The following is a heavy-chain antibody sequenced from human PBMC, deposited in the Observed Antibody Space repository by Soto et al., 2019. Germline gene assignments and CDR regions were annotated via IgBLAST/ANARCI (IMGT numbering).Heavy chain of an antibody. J-gene: IGHJ5*02. CDR2: IYYSGST. D-gene: IGHD6-19*01. Sequence: SETLSLTCTVSGGSISSYYWSWIRQPPGKGLEWIGYIYYSGSTNYNPSLKSRVTISVDTSKNQFSLKLSSVTAADTAVYYCARVWVIPVAGTGRYNWFDPWGQGTLVTVSS. CDR1: GGSISSYY. CDR3: ARVWVIPVAGTGRYNWFDP. V-gene: IGHV4-59*01.